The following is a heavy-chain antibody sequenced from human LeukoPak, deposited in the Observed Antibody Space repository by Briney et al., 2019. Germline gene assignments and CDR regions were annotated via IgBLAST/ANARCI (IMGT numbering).Heavy chain of an antibody. J-gene: IGHJ4*02. CDR3: ARGSAFYDSSGYLSYYFDY. Sequence: VASVKVSCKASGGTFSSYAISWVRQAPGQRLEWMGGIIHIFGTANYAQKFQGRVTITTDESTSTAYMELSSLSYEDTAVYCCARGSAFYDSSGYLSYYFDYWSQGTLVTVSS. D-gene: IGHD3-22*01. CDR2: IIHIFGTA. V-gene: IGHV1-69*05. CDR1: GGTFSSYA.